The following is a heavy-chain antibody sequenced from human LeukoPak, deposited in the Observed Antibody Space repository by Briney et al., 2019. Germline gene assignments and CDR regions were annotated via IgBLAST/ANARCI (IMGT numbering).Heavy chain of an antibody. CDR1: GFTFSRFW. V-gene: IGHV3-7*01. Sequence: GGPLRLSRVGSGFTFSRFWMTWVRQAPGKGLEWVANINQDGSVRYYVESMEGRFTISRDNARNSLYLQMNSLRVEDTAVYYCVRDSDYYHKIGGREYYYDALDFWGRGTMVAVSS. CDR3: VRDSDYYHKIGGREYYYDALDF. J-gene: IGHJ3*01. D-gene: IGHD2-21*01. CDR2: INQDGSVR.